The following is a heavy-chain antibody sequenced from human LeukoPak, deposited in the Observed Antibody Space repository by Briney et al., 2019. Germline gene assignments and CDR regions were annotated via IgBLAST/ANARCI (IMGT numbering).Heavy chain of an antibody. CDR2: IIPIFGKA. D-gene: IGHD6-25*01. V-gene: IGHV1-69*05. CDR3: ATIPAESIHFDY. Sequence: ASVKVSCKASGGTFSIHGISWVRQAPGQGLEWMGRIIPIFGKANYAQKFQGRVTITTDESTSTAYMELSSLRSEDTAVYYCATIPAESIHFDYWGQGTLVTVSS. J-gene: IGHJ4*02. CDR1: GGTFSIHG.